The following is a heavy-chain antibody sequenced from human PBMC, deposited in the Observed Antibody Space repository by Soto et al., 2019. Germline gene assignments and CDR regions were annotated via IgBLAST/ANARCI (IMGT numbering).Heavy chain of an antibody. V-gene: IGHV3-21*01. Sequence: GGSLRLSCAASGFTFSSYSMNWVRQAPGKGLEWVSSISRSSSYIYYADSVKGRFTISRDNAKNSLYLQMNSLRAEDTAMYYYARDLHDYVSFRFDPWGQGTLVTVSS. D-gene: IGHD3-16*01. CDR1: GFTFSSYS. CDR3: ARDLHDYVSFRFDP. CDR2: ISRSSSYI. J-gene: IGHJ5*02.